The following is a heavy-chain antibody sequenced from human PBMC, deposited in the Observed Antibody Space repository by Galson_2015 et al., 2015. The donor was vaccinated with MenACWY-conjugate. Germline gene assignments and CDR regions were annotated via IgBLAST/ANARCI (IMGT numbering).Heavy chain of an antibody. CDR3: ARGGDYDILTGRYYYYMDV. Sequence: SVKASCKASGYTFTSYDINWVRQATGQGLEWMGWMNPNSGNTGYAQKFQGRVTMTRNTSISTAYMELSSLRSEDTAVYYCARGGDYDILTGRYYYYMDVWGKGTTVTVSS. J-gene: IGHJ6*03. CDR1: GYTFTSYD. D-gene: IGHD3-9*01. CDR2: MNPNSGNT. V-gene: IGHV1-8*01.